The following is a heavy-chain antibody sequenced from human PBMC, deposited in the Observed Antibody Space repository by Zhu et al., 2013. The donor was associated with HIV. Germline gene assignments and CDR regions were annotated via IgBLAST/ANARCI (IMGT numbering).Heavy chain of an antibody. CDR3: AILNSMTMPRTFDY. Sequence: QVQLVQSGAEVKKPGSSVKVSCKASGGTFSSYTISWVRQAPGQGLEWMGRIIPILGIANYAQKFQGRVTITADKSTSTAYMELSSLRSEDTAVYYCAILNSMTMPRTFDYWGQGTLVTVSS. J-gene: IGHJ4*02. CDR2: IIPILGIA. V-gene: IGHV1-69*02. D-gene: IGHD3-22*01. CDR1: GGTFSSYT.